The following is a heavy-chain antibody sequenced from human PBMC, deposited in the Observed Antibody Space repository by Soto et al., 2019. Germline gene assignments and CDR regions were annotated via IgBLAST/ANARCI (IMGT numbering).Heavy chain of an antibody. D-gene: IGHD2-21*02. J-gene: IGHJ5*02. Sequence: EVQLLESGGGLVQPGGSLRLSCAASGFTFSSYAMSWVRQAPGKGLEWVSAISGSGGSTYYADSVKGRFTISRDNSKNTLSLQMNSLRAEDTAVYYCAKGVLLGGDCQYNWFDPWGQGTLVTVSS. CDR2: ISGSGGST. CDR1: GFTFSSYA. V-gene: IGHV3-23*01. CDR3: AKGVLLGGDCQYNWFDP.